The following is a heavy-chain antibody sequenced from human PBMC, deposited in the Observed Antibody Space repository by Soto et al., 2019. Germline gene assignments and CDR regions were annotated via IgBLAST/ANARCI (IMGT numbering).Heavy chain of an antibody. Sequence: QVQLQESGPGLVKPSETLSLTCTVSGGSISSYYWSWIRQPPGKGLEWIGYIYYSGSTNYNPSLKSRVTISVDTSKNQFSLKLSSVTATDTAVYYCARYCSGGCDNWFDPWGQGTLVTVSS. CDR3: ARYCSGGCDNWFDP. CDR1: GGSISSYY. D-gene: IGHD2-15*01. V-gene: IGHV4-59*08. CDR2: IYYSGST. J-gene: IGHJ5*02.